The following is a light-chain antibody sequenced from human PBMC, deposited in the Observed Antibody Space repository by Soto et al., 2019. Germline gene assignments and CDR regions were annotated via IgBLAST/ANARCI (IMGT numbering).Light chain of an antibody. V-gene: IGKV3-15*01. CDR2: AAL. Sequence: EIVVTQSPATLSVSPGERATLSCSTSQGVSSKIAWYQQKPGQAPRLLICAALIRATGVPARVSGSGSGIESTLTINSLQSEDFAVYYCQQYSDWPPWAFGQGTKVEI. CDR3: QQYSDWPPWA. J-gene: IGKJ1*01. CDR1: QGVSSK.